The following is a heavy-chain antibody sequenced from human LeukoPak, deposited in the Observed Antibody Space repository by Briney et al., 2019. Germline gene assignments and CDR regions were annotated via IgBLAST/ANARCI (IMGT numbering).Heavy chain of an antibody. D-gene: IGHD6-19*01. CDR2: IWYDGSNK. V-gene: IGHV3-33*01. Sequence: PGRSLRLPCAASGFTFSSYGMPWVRQAPGKGLEWVAVIWYDGSNKYYADSVKGRFTISRDNSKNTLYLQMNSLRAEDTAAYYCARDRSMAVAGGSDYWGQGTLVTVSS. CDR3: ARDRSMAVAGGSDY. J-gene: IGHJ4*02. CDR1: GFTFSSYG.